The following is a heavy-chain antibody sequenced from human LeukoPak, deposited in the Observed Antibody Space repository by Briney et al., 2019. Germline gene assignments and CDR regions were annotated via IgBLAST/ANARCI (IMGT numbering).Heavy chain of an antibody. D-gene: IGHD6-6*01. CDR1: GGSFSGYY. CDR3: ARGRRRSSSSPRFDP. Sequence: SETLSLPCAVYGGSFSGYYWSWIRQPPGKGLEWIGEINHSGSTNYNPSLTSRFTISVDTSKNQFSLKLSSVPAADTAVYYCARGRRRSSSSPRFDPWGQGTLVTVSS. J-gene: IGHJ5*02. CDR2: INHSGST. V-gene: IGHV4-34*01.